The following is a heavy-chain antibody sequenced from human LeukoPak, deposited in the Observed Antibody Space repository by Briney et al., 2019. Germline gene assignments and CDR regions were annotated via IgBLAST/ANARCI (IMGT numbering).Heavy chain of an antibody. CDR3: AKDMTGLRDY. Sequence: PGRSLRLSCAASGFTFSSYAMHWVRQAPGKGLEWVSRINTDGTSTSYADSVKGRFTIARDNAKNTLYLQMNSLRAEDTAIYYCAKDMTGLRDYWGQGTLVTVPS. CDR2: INTDGTST. V-gene: IGHV3-74*01. J-gene: IGHJ4*02. D-gene: IGHD3-16*01. CDR1: GFTFSSYA.